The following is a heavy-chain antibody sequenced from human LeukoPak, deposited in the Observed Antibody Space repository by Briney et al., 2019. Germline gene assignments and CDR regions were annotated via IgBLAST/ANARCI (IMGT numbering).Heavy chain of an antibody. D-gene: IGHD6-13*01. J-gene: IGHJ4*02. Sequence: SETLSLTCAVYGGSFSAYYWSWIRQPPGKGLEWIGYIYYSGSTNYNPSLKSRVTISVDTSKNQFSLKLSSVTAADTAVYYCASSNSSSWYTQLGYWGQGTLVTVSS. CDR3: ASSNSSSWYTQLGY. CDR1: GGSFSAYY. CDR2: IYYSGST. V-gene: IGHV4-59*01.